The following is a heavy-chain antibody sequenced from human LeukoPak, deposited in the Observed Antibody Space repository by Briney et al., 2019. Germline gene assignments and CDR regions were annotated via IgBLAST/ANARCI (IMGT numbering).Heavy chain of an antibody. V-gene: IGHV3-21*01. J-gene: IGHJ4*02. CDR3: ARDSGHHAWGSPDY. CDR2: ISSSSSYI. Sequence: GGSLRLSCAASGFTFSSYSMNWVRQAPGKGLEWVSSISSSSSYIYYADSVKGRFTISRDNAKNSLYLQMNSLRAEDTAVYYCARDSGHHAWGSPDYWGQGTLVTVSS. D-gene: IGHD7-27*01. CDR1: GFTFSSYS.